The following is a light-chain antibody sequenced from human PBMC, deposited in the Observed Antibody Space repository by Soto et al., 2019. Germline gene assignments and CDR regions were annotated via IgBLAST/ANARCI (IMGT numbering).Light chain of an antibody. Sequence: DIQLTQSPSFLSASVGDRVTITCRASQGISSYLAGYQQKPGKAPKLLIYAASTSQSGVPSRFSGSGSGTEFTLTISSLQPEDFATYYCQQLNSYPFTFGGGTKVEIK. V-gene: IGKV1-9*01. CDR1: QGISSY. CDR2: AAS. CDR3: QQLNSYPFT. J-gene: IGKJ4*01.